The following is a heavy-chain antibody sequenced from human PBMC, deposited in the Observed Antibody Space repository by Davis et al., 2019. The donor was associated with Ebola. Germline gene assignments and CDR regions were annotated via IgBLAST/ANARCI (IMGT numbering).Heavy chain of an antibody. J-gene: IGHJ4*02. CDR2: IIPILGIA. CDR3: ARDKHLMQPFDY. V-gene: IGHV1-69*04. CDR1: GGTFSSYA. D-gene: IGHD6-13*01. Sequence: SVKVSCKASGGTFSSYAISWVRQALGQGLEWMGRIIPILGIANYAQKFQGRVTITADKSTSTAYMELSSLRSEDTAVYYCARDKHLMQPFDYWGQGTLVTVSS.